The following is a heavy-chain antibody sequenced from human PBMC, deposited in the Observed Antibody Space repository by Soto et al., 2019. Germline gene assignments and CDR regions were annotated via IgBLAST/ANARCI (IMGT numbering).Heavy chain of an antibody. Sequence: SVKVSCKASGGTFSSYAISWVRQAPGQGLEWMGWIIPIYGTANYAQKFQGRVTMTTDTSTSTAYMELRSLRSDDTAVYYCARVGRLTGPAFDYWGQGTLVTVSS. J-gene: IGHJ4*02. CDR1: GGTFSSYA. V-gene: IGHV1-69*05. D-gene: IGHD3-9*01. CDR2: IIPIYGTA. CDR3: ARVGRLTGPAFDY.